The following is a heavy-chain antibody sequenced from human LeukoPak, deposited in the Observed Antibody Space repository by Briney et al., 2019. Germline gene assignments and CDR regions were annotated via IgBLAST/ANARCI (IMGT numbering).Heavy chain of an antibody. CDR3: ARRGGGGYYYGSGSYLFDY. V-gene: IGHV5-51*01. Sequence: GESLKTSCKGSGYSFTSYWIGWVRQMPGKGLEWMGIIYPGDSDTRYSPSFQGQVTISADKSISTAYLQWSSLKASDTAMYYCARRGGGGYYYGSGSYLFDYWGQGTLATVSS. J-gene: IGHJ4*02. CDR1: GYSFTSYW. CDR2: IYPGDSDT. D-gene: IGHD3-10*01.